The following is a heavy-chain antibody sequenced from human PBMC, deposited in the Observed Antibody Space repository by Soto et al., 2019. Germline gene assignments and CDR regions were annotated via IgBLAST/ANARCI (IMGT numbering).Heavy chain of an antibody. J-gene: IGHJ6*01. V-gene: IGHV3-21*01. CDR3: PSAQTTRPNYGMDV. Sequence: PGGSLRLSCAASGFTFSSYSMNWVRQAPGKGLEWVSSISSSISYIYYADSVKGRFTISRDNAKNSLYLQMNSLRAEDTAVYYCPSAQTTRPNYGMDVWGQGTRVTVSS. CDR2: ISSSISYI. CDR1: GFTFSSYS. D-gene: IGHD1-7*01.